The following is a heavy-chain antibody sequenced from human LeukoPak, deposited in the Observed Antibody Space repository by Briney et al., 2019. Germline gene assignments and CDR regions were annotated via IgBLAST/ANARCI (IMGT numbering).Heavy chain of an antibody. CDR3: ARDRSREMATKNDAFDI. CDR1: GYTFTGYY. Sequence: ASVKVSCKASGYTFTGYYMHWVRQAPGQGLEWMGRINSNSGGTNYAQKFQGRVTMTRDTSISTAYMELSRLRSDDTAVYYCARDRSREMATKNDAFDIWGQGTMVTVSS. V-gene: IGHV1-2*06. J-gene: IGHJ3*02. CDR2: INSNSGGT. D-gene: IGHD5-24*01.